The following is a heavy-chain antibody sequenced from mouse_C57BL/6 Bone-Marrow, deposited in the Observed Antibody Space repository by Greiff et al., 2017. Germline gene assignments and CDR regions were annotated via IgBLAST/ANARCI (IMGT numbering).Heavy chain of an antibody. CDR2: IDPENGVT. D-gene: IGHD2-1*01. CDR1: GFNIKDDY. CDR3: RGYCNCEDWYFYV. J-gene: IGHJ1*03. Sequence: VQLQQSGAELVRPGASVKLSCTASGFNIKDDYMHWVKQRPEQGLEWIGGIDPENGVTEYASKFQGKATLTVDTSSSTAYLQLRSLTSEDPAVYYCRGYCNCEDWYFYVWCTGTTVTVSS. V-gene: IGHV14-4*01.